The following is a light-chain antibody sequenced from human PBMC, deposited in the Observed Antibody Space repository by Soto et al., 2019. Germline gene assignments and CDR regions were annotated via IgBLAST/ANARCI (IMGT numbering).Light chain of an antibody. CDR3: QVWDISSGHVV. CDR2: YDS. CDR1: NIGSKS. J-gene: IGLJ3*02. V-gene: IGLV3-21*01. Sequence: SYELTQPPSVSVAPGKTASVACGGSNIGSKSVHGYQKKSGQAPVLVMYYDSDRPSGIPERFSGSNSGNTATLTISRDEAGDEADYYCQVWDISSGHVVFGGGTKLTVL.